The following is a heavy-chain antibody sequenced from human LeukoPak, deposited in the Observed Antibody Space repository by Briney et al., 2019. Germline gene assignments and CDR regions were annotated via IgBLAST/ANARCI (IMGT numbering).Heavy chain of an antibody. D-gene: IGHD2-15*01. CDR3: ARDLNSVVVVAAADCFDY. V-gene: IGHV3-30*03. CDR1: GFTFRSYG. J-gene: IGHJ4*02. Sequence: GKSLRLSCEASGFTFRSYGMHWVRQDPGEGLEWVAVISYDGSNKYYADSVKGRFTISRDNSKNTLYLQMNSLRAEDTAVYYCARDLNSVVVVAAADCFDYWGQGTLVTVSS. CDR2: ISYDGSNK.